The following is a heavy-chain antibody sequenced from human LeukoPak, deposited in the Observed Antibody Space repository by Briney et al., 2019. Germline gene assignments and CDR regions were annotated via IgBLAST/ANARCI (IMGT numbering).Heavy chain of an antibody. CDR2: IYYSGST. D-gene: IGHD6-19*01. J-gene: IGHJ4*02. CDR3: ARVRRVAQGWSDY. Sequence: SQTLSLTCTVSGGSISSGGYYWSWIRQHPGRGLEWIGYIYYSGSTYYNPSLKSRVTISVDTSKNQFSLKLSSVTAADTAVYYCARVRRVAQGWSDYWGQGTLVTVSS. V-gene: IGHV4-31*03. CDR1: GGSISSGGYY.